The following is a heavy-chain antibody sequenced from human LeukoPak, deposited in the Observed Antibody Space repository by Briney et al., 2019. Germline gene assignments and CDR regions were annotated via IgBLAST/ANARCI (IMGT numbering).Heavy chain of an antibody. CDR1: GGSISSGSYY. CDR3: ARDEAYGSGSYYNY. D-gene: IGHD3-10*01. Sequence: SETLSLTCTVSGGSISSGSYYWTWIRQPAGKGLEYIGRIYTSGSTSYNPSLKSRVTISVDTSKNQFSLKLSSVTAADTAVYYCARDEAYGSGSYYNYWGQGTLVTVSS. CDR2: IYTSGST. V-gene: IGHV4-61*02. J-gene: IGHJ4*02.